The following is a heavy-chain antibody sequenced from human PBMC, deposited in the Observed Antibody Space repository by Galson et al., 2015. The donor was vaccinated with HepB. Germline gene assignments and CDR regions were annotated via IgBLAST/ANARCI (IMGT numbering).Heavy chain of an antibody. V-gene: IGHV1-3*01. J-gene: IGHJ4*02. CDR3: ARAGGSSSWYLMYYFDY. Sequence: SVKVSCKASGYTFTSYAMHWVRQAPGQRLEWMGWINAGNGNTKYSQKFQGRVTITRDTSASTAYMELSSLRSEDTAVYYCARAGGSSSWYLMYYFDYWGQGTLVTVSS. D-gene: IGHD6-13*01. CDR2: INAGNGNT. CDR1: GYTFTSYA.